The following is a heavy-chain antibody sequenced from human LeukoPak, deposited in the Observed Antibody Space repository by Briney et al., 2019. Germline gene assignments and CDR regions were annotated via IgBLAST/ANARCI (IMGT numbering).Heavy chain of an antibody. V-gene: IGHV3-23*01. CDR3: VADYYDSSGYYLWY. D-gene: IGHD3-22*01. J-gene: IGHJ4*02. Sequence: GGSLRLSCAASGFTFSDYAMSWVRQAPGKGLEWVSLITTSGGSTFYADSVKGRFTISRDNSKNTLYLQMSSLRAEDTAVYYCVADYYDSSGYYLWYWGQGTLVTVSS. CDR1: GFTFSDYA. CDR2: ITTSGGST.